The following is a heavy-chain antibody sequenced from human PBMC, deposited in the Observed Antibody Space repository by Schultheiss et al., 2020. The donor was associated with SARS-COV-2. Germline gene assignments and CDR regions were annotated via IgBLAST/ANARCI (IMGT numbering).Heavy chain of an antibody. CDR3: AKVEASTIAVAGSFDY. J-gene: IGHJ4*02. V-gene: IGHV3-30*02. D-gene: IGHD6-19*01. Sequence: GGSLRLSCAASGFTFSSYGMHWVRQAPGKGLEWVAFIRYDGSNKYYADSVKGRFTISRDNSKNTLYLQMNSLRAEDTAVYYCAKVEASTIAVAGSFDYWGQGTLVTVSS. CDR2: IRYDGSNK. CDR1: GFTFSSYG.